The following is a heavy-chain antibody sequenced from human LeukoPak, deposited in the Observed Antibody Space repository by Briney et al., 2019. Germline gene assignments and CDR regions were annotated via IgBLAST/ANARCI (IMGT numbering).Heavy chain of an antibody. Sequence: PGGSLRLSCAASGFTFSTYWMHWVRQVPGKGLVWVSRINGGGSSTSYADSVKGRSTISRDNAKNTLYLQMNSLRAEDTAVYYCARDSGAAADPFDYWGQGTLVTVSS. V-gene: IGHV3-74*01. J-gene: IGHJ4*02. D-gene: IGHD6-25*01. CDR3: ARDSGAAADPFDY. CDR2: INGGGSST. CDR1: GFTFSTYW.